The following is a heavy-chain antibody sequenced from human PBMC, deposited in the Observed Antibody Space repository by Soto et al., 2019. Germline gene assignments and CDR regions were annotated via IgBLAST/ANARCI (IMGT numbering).Heavy chain of an antibody. V-gene: IGHV3-48*02. D-gene: IGHD3-22*01. CDR1: GFTFSSYS. CDR2: ISSSSSTI. CDR3: AREMYYYDSSGSSYYFDY. J-gene: IGHJ4*02. Sequence: GGSLRLSCAASGFTFSSYSMNWVRQAPGKGLEWVSYISSSSSTIYYADSVKGRFTISRDNAKNSLYLQMNSLRDEDTAVYYCAREMYYYDSSGSSYYFDYWGQGTLVTVSS.